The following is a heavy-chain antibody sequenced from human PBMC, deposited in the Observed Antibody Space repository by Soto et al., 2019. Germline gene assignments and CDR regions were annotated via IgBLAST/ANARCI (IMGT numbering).Heavy chain of an antibody. CDR1: GFPFADYY. D-gene: IGHD3-16*01. CDR3: ARDLGGGRY. J-gene: IGHJ4*02. Sequence: QVQVVESGGGLVKPGGSLRLSCAASGFPFADYYMSWIRQAPGKGLEWLSNINSNGGTKHYVDSVRGRFTISRDNAKKSLYLEMNNLRAEDTAVYYCARDLGGGRYWGRGTLVTVSS. CDR2: INSNGGTK. V-gene: IGHV3-11*01.